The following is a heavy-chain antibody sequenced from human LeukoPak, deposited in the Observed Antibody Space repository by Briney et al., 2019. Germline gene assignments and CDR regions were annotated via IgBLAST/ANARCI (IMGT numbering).Heavy chain of an antibody. D-gene: IGHD2-8*01. Sequence: GGSLRLSCAASGFTFSSYAMSWVRQAPGKGLEWVSAISGSGGGTYYADSVKGRFTISRDNSKNTLYLQMSSLRAEDTAVYYYAKEPSYCTNGVCYSRVFDRWGQGTLVTVSS. CDR1: GFTFSSYA. J-gene: IGHJ5*02. CDR2: ISGSGGGT. V-gene: IGHV3-23*01. CDR3: AKEPSYCTNGVCYSRVFDR.